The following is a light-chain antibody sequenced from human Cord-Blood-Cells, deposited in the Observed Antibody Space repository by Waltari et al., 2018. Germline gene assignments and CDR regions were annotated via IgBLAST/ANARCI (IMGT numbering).Light chain of an antibody. V-gene: IGLV2-8*01. Sequence: QSALTQPPSASGSPGQSVTISCTGTSSDVGGYNYVSGSQQHPGKAPKPMIYEVSKRPSGVPDRFSGSKSGNTASLTVSGLQAEDEADYYCSSYAGSNKGVFGGGTKLTVL. CDR2: EVS. CDR3: SSYAGSNKGV. J-gene: IGLJ2*01. CDR1: SSDVGGYNY.